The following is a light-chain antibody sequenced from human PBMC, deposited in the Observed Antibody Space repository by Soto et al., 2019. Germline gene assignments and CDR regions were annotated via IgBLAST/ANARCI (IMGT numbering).Light chain of an antibody. Sequence: EIMMTQSPAALSVSPGERATLSCRSSQSVASDLAWYQQKPGQAPRLLIFGASSRANGIPARFSGSGSGTEFTLTISNLQTEDFAVYYCQQYNKWPRTFGQGTKVDIK. CDR1: QSVASD. CDR3: QQYNKWPRT. V-gene: IGKV3-15*01. CDR2: GAS. J-gene: IGKJ1*01.